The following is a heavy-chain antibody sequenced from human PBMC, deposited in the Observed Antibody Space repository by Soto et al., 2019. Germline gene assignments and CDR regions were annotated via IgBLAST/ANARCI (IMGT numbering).Heavy chain of an antibody. D-gene: IGHD6-13*01. CDR2: INHSGST. J-gene: IGHJ6*03. CDR3: ARGHVAAAATGSYYYMDV. V-gene: IGHV4-34*01. CDR1: GGSFSGYY. Sequence: SETLSLTCAVYGGSFSGYYWSWIRQPPGKGLEWIGEINHSGSTNYNPSLKSRVTISVDTSKNQFSLKLSSVTAADTAVYYCARGHVAAAATGSYYYMDVWGKGTTVTVSS.